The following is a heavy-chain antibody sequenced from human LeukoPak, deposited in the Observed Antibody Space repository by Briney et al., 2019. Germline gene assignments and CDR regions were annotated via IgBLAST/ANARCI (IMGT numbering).Heavy chain of an antibody. V-gene: IGHV4-34*01. CDR2: INHSGST. J-gene: IGHJ5*01. Sequence: PSETLSLTCAVYGGSFSGYYWSWIRQPPGKGLEWIGEINHSGSTNYNPSLKSRVTISVDTSKNQFSLKLSSVTAADTAVYYCARGTYYYDSSGPGSDLNWFDSWGQGTLVTVSS. CDR1: GGSFSGYY. D-gene: IGHD3-22*01. CDR3: ARGTYYYDSSGPGSDLNWFDS.